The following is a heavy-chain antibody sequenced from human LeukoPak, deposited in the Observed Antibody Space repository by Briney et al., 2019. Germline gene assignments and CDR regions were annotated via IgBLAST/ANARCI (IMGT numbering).Heavy chain of an antibody. D-gene: IGHD6-19*01. CDR1: GFSINNYW. J-gene: IGHJ5*02. CDR2: IKGDASEK. CDR3: ARQAGVT. V-gene: IGHV3-7*01. Sequence: GGSLRLSCAVSGFSINNYWMTWYRQAPGKGLECVAHIKGDASEKYYLDSVKGRLTISRDNAKNSLYLQMNSLRAEDTAVYYCARQAGVTWGQGTLVTVSS.